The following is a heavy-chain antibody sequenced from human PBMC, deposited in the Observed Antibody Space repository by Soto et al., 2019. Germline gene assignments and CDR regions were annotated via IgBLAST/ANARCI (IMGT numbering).Heavy chain of an antibody. D-gene: IGHD3-10*01. Sequence: SETLSLTCAVYGGSFSGYYWSWIRQPPGKGLEWIGEINHSGSTNYNPSLKSRVTISVDTSKNQFSLKLSSVTAADTAVYYCARGRGSHYGSGSSNYYYYMDVWGKGTTVTVSS. CDR2: INHSGST. CDR3: ARGRGSHYGSGSSNYYYYMDV. J-gene: IGHJ6*03. CDR1: GGSFSGYY. V-gene: IGHV4-34*01.